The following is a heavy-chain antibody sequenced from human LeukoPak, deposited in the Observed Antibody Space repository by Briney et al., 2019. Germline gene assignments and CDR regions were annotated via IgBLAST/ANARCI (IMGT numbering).Heavy chain of an antibody. CDR1: GFTFSSYW. J-gene: IGHJ4*02. Sequence: GGSLRLSCAASGFTFSSYWMSWVRQAPGKGLEWVANIKQDGSEKYYVDSVKGRFTISRDNAKNSLYLQMNSLRAEDTAVYYCARDTGGNSVYFDYWGQGTLVTVSS. V-gene: IGHV3-7*01. CDR2: IKQDGSEK. D-gene: IGHD4-23*01. CDR3: ARDTGGNSVYFDY.